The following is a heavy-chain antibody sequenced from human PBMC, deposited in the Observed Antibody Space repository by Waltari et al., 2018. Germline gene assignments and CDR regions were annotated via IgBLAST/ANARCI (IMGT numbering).Heavy chain of an antibody. CDR2: INHSGST. Sequence: SGYYWSWIRQPPGKGLEWIGEINHSGSTNYNPSLKSRVTISVDTSKNQFSLKLSSVTAADTAVYYCARISGGALRWGQGTLVTVSS. D-gene: IGHD3-16*01. J-gene: IGHJ4*02. V-gene: IGHV4-34*01. CDR1: SGYY. CDR3: ARISGGALR.